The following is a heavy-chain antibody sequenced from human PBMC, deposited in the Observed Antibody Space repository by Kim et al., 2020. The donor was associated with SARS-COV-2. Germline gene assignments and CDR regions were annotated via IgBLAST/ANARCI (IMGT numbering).Heavy chain of an antibody. V-gene: IGHV4-31*02. Sequence: YYNPSLKSRVTMSVDTSKNQFSLKLSSVTAADTAVYYCARDSSGYNFLDFWGQGTLVTVSS. CDR3: ARDSSGYNFLDF. J-gene: IGHJ4*02. D-gene: IGHD3-22*01.